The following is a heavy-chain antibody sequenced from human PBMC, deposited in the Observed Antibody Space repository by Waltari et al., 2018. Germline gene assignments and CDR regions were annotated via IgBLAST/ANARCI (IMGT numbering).Heavy chain of an antibody. V-gene: IGHV4-39*01. J-gene: IGHJ4*02. CDR1: GGSISSSSYY. CDR3: GYGELFFDY. Sequence: QLQLQESGPGLVKPSETLSLTCTVSGGSISSSSYYWCWIRQPPGKGLEWIGSIYYSGSTYYNPSLKSRVTISVDTSKNQFSLKLSSVTAADTAVYYCGYGELFFDYWGQGTLVTVSS. CDR2: IYYSGST. D-gene: IGHD3-10*01.